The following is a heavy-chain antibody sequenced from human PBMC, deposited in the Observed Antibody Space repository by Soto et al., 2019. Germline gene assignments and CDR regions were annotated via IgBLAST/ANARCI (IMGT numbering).Heavy chain of an antibody. CDR3: ARDTYDSSGFNYYYYGMDV. CDR2: IIPIFGTA. Sequence: QVQLVQSGAEVKKPGSSVKVSCKASGGTFSSYAISWVRQAPGQGLEWMGGIIPIFGTANYAQKFQGRVTITADESTSTAYMELSSLRSEDTAVYYCARDTYDSSGFNYYYYGMDVWAKGPRSPSP. V-gene: IGHV1-69*01. J-gene: IGHJ6*02. CDR1: GGTFSSYA. D-gene: IGHD3-22*01.